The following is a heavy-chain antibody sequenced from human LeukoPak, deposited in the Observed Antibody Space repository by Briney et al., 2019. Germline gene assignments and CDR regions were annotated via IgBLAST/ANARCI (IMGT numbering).Heavy chain of an antibody. J-gene: IGHJ4*02. CDR3: ATDSSGYYIFDF. D-gene: IGHD3-22*01. Sequence: SETLSLTCTVSGGSINRSSYYWGWIRQPPGRGLEWIGRRYYSGTTYYNPSLKSRVTMSVDTSKNQLSLNLTSVTAADTAVYYCATDSSGYYIFDFWGQGAQVTVSS. CDR1: GGSINRSSYY. V-gene: IGHV4-39*01. CDR2: RYYSGTT.